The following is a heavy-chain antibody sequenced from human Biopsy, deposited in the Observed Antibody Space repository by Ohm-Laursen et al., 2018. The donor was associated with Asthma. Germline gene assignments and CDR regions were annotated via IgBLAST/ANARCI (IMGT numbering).Heavy chain of an antibody. J-gene: IGHJ4*02. Sequence: GASVKVSCKISGYSLTDLCMHWVRQAPGQGLEWMGGHDHEVGGTAHARRCPGRVTITEDTSTDTAYMELSSLTSYDTAVYYCASDFPKHYVRYNFEFWGQGTLVTVSS. CDR3: ASDFPKHYVRYNFEF. D-gene: IGHD4-17*01. CDR2: HDHEVGGT. V-gene: IGHV1-24*01. CDR1: GYSLTDLC.